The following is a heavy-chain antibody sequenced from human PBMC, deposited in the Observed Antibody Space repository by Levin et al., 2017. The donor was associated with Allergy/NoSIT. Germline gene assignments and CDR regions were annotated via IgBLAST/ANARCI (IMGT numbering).Heavy chain of an antibody. D-gene: IGHD3-3*01. J-gene: IGHJ4*02. CDR2: IKQDGSEK. Sequence: GGSLRLSCAASGFTVSSYWMSWVRQAPGKGLEWVANIKQDGSEKYYVDSVKGRFTISRDNAKNSLYLQMNSLRAEDTAVYYCAREVADLPHFDYWGQGTLVTVSS. V-gene: IGHV3-7*04. CDR1: GFTVSSYW. CDR3: AREVADLPHFDY.